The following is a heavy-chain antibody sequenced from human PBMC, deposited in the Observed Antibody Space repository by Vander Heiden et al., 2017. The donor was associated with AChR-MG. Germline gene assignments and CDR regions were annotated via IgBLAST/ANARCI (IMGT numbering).Heavy chain of an antibody. Sequence: EVQLLESGGGLVQPGGSLRLSCAASGFTFSSYAMSWVRQAPGKGLEWVSAISGSGGSTYYADSVKGRFTISRDNSKNTLYLQMNSLRAEDTAVYYCAKEVWGSYQGKEYFQHWGQGTLVTVSS. CDR2: ISGSGGST. V-gene: IGHV3-23*01. CDR3: AKEVWGSYQGKEYFQH. CDR1: GFTFSSYA. D-gene: IGHD3-16*02. J-gene: IGHJ1*01.